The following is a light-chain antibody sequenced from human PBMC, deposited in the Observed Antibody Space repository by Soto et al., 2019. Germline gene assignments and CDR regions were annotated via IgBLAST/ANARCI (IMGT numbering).Light chain of an antibody. J-gene: IGKJ1*01. CDR1: QSVSSSY. CDR2: GAS. V-gene: IGKV3-20*01. CDR3: QQYGSSPHT. Sequence: EIVLTQSPGTLSLSPGERATLSCRASQSVSSSYLAWYQQKPGQAPRLLIYGASSRATGIPDRFSGSGSGTDFTLTISRLEPEDLAVYYCQQYGSSPHTFGHGTKVDIK.